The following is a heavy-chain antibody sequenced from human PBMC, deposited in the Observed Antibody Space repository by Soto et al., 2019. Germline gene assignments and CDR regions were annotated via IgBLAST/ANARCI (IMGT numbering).Heavy chain of an antibody. CDR2: IYYSGRT. Sequence: SETLSLTRIVSGESISSSSYYWGWIRQPPGKGLEWIGSIYYSGRTYYNPSFKSRVTISIDTSKNQFSLKLSSVTATDTAVYYCARQRTTVVTQAYFDHWGQGALVTVSS. J-gene: IGHJ4*02. V-gene: IGHV4-39*01. CDR3: ARQRTTVVTQAYFDH. CDR1: GESISSSSYY. D-gene: IGHD2-21*02.